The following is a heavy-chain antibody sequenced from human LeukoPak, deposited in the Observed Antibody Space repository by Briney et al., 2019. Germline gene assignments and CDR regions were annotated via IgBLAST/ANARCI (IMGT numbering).Heavy chain of an antibody. D-gene: IGHD5-12*01. CDR2: ISNSGGRT. CDR1: GFTFSSYA. J-gene: IGHJ4*02. V-gene: IGHV3-23*01. Sequence: GGSLRLSCAASGFTFSSYAMSWVRQAPGKGLEWVSSISNSGGRTFYTDSVKGRFTISRDNSKITLYLQMNSLRAEGTAVYYCAKSYNGYESKPDYWGQGTLVTVSS. CDR3: AKSYNGYESKPDY.